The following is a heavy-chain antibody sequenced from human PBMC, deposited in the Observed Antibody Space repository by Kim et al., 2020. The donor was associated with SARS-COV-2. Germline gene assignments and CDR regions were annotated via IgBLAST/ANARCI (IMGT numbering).Heavy chain of an antibody. J-gene: IGHJ4*02. CDR3: TRDLMGHSSDWWDL. CDR1: GFTFRLYA. V-gene: IGHV3-30-3*01. Sequence: GGSLRLSCAASGFTFRLYAMHWVRQAPGKGLEWVAVISSDGSNRYYADSVKGRFTISRDTSKNTLYLQLNSLRADDTAFYYCTRDLMGHSSDWWDLWGQGTLVTVSS. D-gene: IGHD6-13*01. CDR2: ISSDGSNR.